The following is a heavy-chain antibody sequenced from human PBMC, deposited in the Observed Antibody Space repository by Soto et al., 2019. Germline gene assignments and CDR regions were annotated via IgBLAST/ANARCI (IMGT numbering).Heavy chain of an antibody. Sequence: QVQLVESGGGVVQPGRSLRLSCAASGFTFSSYGMHWVRQAPGKGLEWVAVISYDGSNKYYADSVKGRFTISRDNYKNTLYLQMNSLRAEDTAVYYCAKDQYYYDSGGYYQLHYYYGMDVWGQGTRVTVSS. CDR2: ISYDGSNK. CDR1: GFTFSSYG. D-gene: IGHD3-22*01. CDR3: AKDQYYYDSGGYYQLHYYYGMDV. V-gene: IGHV3-30*18. J-gene: IGHJ6*02.